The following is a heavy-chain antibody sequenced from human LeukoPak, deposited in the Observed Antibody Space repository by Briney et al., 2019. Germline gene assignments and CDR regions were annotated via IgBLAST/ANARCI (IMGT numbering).Heavy chain of an antibody. J-gene: IGHJ4*02. CDR3: ARDRSGSRIDY. CDR2: ISSSSSTI. D-gene: IGHD1-26*01. CDR1: GFTFSSYS. Sequence: GGSLRLSCAASGFTFSSYSMNWVRQAPGKGLEWVSYISSSSSTIYYADFVKGRFTISRDNAKNSLYLQMNSLRAEDTAVYYCARDRSGSRIDYWGQGTLVTVSS. V-gene: IGHV3-48*01.